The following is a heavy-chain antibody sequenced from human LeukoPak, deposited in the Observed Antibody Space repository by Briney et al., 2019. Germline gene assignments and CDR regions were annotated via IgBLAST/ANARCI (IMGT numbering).Heavy chain of an antibody. Sequence: SETLSLTCTVSGGSISSYYWSWIRQPPGKGLEWIWYIYYSGSTNYNPSLKSRVTISVDTSKNQFSLKLSSVTAADTAVYYCARAAESYYYYGMDVWGQGTTVTVSS. CDR1: GGSISSYY. CDR3: ARAAESYYYYGMDV. J-gene: IGHJ6*02. V-gene: IGHV4-59*01. D-gene: IGHD1-14*01. CDR2: IYYSGST.